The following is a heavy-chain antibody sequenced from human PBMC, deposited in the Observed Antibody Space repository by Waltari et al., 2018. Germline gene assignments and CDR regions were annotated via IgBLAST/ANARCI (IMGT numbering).Heavy chain of an antibody. V-gene: IGHV1-2*02. CDR1: GYTFTGYY. CDR3: AREKRPRGGARILYWWCPSY. J-gene: IGHJ4*02. CDR2: INPNSGGT. Sequence: QVQLVQSGAEVKKPGASVKVSCKASGYTFTGYYMHWVRQAPGQGLEWMGWINPNSGGTNYAQKFQGRVTMTRDTSISTAYMELSRLRSDDTAVYYCAREKRPRGGARILYWWCPSYWGQGTLVTVSS. D-gene: IGHD2-8*02.